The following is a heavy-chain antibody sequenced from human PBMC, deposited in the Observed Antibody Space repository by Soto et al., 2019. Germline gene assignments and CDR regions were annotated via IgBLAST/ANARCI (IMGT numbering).Heavy chain of an antibody. CDR3: ARGGQQWLVSVYAFDI. J-gene: IGHJ3*02. V-gene: IGHV3-74*01. D-gene: IGHD6-19*01. CDR2: INSDGSTT. Sequence: EVQLVESGGGLVQPGGSLRLSCAASGFTFSGYWMHWVRQAPGKGLVWVSRINSDGSTTSYAESVQGRFTIARDNAKNTLYLQMNSLRGGGTAVYYCARGGQQWLVSVYAFDIWGQGTMVTVSS. CDR1: GFTFSGYW.